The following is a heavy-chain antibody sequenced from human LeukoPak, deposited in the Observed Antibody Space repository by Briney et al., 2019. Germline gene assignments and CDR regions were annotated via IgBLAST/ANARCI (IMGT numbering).Heavy chain of an antibody. V-gene: IGHV3-74*01. CDR3: ARESAPRGTRWYFDY. J-gene: IGHJ4*02. Sequence: GGSLRLSCAASGFTFSSYWMHWVRQAPGKGLVWVSRINSDGSSTSYADPVKGRLTISRDNAKNTLYLQMNSLRAEDTAVYYCARESAPRGTRWYFDYWGQGTLVTVSS. CDR1: GFTFSSYW. CDR2: INSDGSST. D-gene: IGHD3-16*01.